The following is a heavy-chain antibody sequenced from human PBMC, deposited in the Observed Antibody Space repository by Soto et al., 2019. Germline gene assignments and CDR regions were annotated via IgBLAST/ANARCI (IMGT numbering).Heavy chain of an antibody. Sequence: SVRVSYKDSGGTCSSQAISWVRQAPGQGLEWMGGSIPIFGTANYAQKFQGRVTITADESTSTAYMELSSLRSEDTAVYYCARDRDRCAPFFDYSGQGTLFTVS. V-gene: IGHV1-69*13. J-gene: IGHJ4*02. CDR1: GGTCSSQA. CDR3: ARDRDRCAPFFDY. CDR2: SIPIFGTA.